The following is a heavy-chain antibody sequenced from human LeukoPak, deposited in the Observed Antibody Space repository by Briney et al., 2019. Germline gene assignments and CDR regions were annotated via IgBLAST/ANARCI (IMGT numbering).Heavy chain of an antibody. CDR1: AHSVSADSMTSYS. V-gene: IGHV4-4*07. CDR2: IFYIGSANYKTT. CDR3: ARSTGEGTSWNPLATYYIDV. Sequence: PSPTLSLTCTVSAHSVSADSMTSYSWTSIRQSAGTILEWIGRIFYIGSANYKTTNYNRALETRVSISLDTSRRQFSLMLTSLTAADTAIYYCARSTGEGTSWNPLATYYIDVWGKGTTVTVAS. J-gene: IGHJ6*04. D-gene: IGHD3-10*01.